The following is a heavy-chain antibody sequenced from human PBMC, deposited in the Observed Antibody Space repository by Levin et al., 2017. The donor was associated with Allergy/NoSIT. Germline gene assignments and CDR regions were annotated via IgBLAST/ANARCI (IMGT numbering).Heavy chain of an antibody. Sequence: SETLSLTCAVYGGSFSGYYWSWIRQPPGKGLEWIGEINHSGSTNYNPSLKSRVTISVDTSKNQFSLKLSSVTAADTAVYYCARLVLSLAAAGGSYWYFDLWGRGTLVTVSS. V-gene: IGHV4-34*01. CDR2: INHSGST. J-gene: IGHJ2*01. D-gene: IGHD6-13*01. CDR3: ARLVLSLAAAGGSYWYFDL. CDR1: GGSFSGYY.